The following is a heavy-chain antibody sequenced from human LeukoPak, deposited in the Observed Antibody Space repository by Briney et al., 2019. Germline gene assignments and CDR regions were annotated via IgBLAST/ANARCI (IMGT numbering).Heavy chain of an antibody. CDR2: IIPIFGTA. CDR3: ARGMIVVSNEAFDI. CDR1: GGTFSSYT. J-gene: IGHJ3*02. D-gene: IGHD3-22*01. Sequence: SVKVSCKASGGTFSSYTISWVRQAPGQGLEWMGRIIPIFGTANYAQKFQGRVTITTDESTSTAYMELSSLRSEDTAVYYCARGMIVVSNEAFDIWGQGTMVTVSS. V-gene: IGHV1-69*05.